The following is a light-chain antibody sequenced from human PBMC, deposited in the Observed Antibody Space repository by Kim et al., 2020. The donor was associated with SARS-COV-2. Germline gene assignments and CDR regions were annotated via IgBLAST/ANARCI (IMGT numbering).Light chain of an antibody. V-gene: IGLV2-14*01. CDR2: DVS. CDR3: SSYTSSSTYV. CDR1: SSDVGVYNY. Sequence: QSALTQPASASGSPGQSITISCTGTSSDVGVYNYVSWYQQHPGKAPKLMIYDVSKRPSGVSNRFSGSKSGNTASLTISGLQAEDEADYYCSSYTSSSTYVFGSATKVSVL. J-gene: IGLJ1*01.